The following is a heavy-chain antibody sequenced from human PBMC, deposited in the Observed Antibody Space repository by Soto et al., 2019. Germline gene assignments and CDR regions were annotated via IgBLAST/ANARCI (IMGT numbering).Heavy chain of an antibody. D-gene: IGHD3-10*02. Sequence: QVQLQESGPGLVKPSETLSLTCNVSAGSVNSGGYYWSWIRQPPGKALEWIGYIYFSGDTSYNPSLKSRVAISLDTSKHRFSLKLSSVTAADTAIYYCARYVAWGYFDNWGQGTLVTVSS. J-gene: IGHJ4*02. V-gene: IGHV4-61*08. CDR2: IYFSGDT. CDR3: ARYVAWGYFDN. CDR1: AGSVNSGGYY.